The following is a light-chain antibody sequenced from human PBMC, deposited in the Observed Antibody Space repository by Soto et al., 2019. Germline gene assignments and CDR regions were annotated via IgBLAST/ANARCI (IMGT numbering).Light chain of an antibody. Sequence: DIQMTQSPSSLSASVGDRVTMTCRASQSISSYLNWYQQKPGKAPKLLIYAASSLQSGVPSRFSGSGSGTEFTLTISSLEPEDFETYYWQQSYSTPPTFGQGTKVEIK. J-gene: IGKJ1*01. CDR1: QSISSY. CDR2: AAS. V-gene: IGKV1-39*01. CDR3: QQSYSTPPT.